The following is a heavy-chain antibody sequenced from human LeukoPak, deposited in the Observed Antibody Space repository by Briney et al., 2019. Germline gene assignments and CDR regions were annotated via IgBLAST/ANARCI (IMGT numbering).Heavy chain of an antibody. D-gene: IGHD7-27*01. Sequence: GGSLRLSCAASGFTFSSYWMSWVRQAPGKGLEWVANIKQDGSAKYYVDSVKGRFTISRDNAKNSLYLQMGSLRAEDTAVYYCARFSPRAMGNYLDFWGQGTLVTVSS. J-gene: IGHJ4*02. CDR3: ARFSPRAMGNYLDF. V-gene: IGHV3-7*01. CDR2: IKQDGSAK. CDR1: GFTFSSYW.